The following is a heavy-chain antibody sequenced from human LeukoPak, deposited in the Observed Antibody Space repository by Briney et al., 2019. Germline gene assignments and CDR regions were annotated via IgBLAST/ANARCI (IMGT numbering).Heavy chain of an antibody. J-gene: IGHJ4*02. Sequence: GASVKVSCKASGYTLTGYYMHWVRQAPGQGLEWMGRINPNSGGTNYAQKFQGRVTMTRDTSISTAYMELSRLRSDDTAVYYCARDGSSSYYFDYWGQGTLVTVSS. CDR1: GYTLTGYY. CDR3: ARDGSSSYYFDY. V-gene: IGHV1-2*06. D-gene: IGHD6-6*01. CDR2: INPNSGGT.